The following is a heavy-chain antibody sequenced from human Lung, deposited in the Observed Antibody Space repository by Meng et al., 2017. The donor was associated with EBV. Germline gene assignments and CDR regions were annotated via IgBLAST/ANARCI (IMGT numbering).Heavy chain of an antibody. J-gene: IGHJ4*02. CDR2: IYHSGST. D-gene: IGHD5-12*01. V-gene: IGHV4-61*01. CDR1: SSSVSSNSYY. Sequence: VPRQWSDGCLSQSSDPSLPRCTVASSSVSSNSYYWSWIRHPPGKGLEWVGHIYHSGSTNYNPPLASGVTISVDTSKNQFSLKLSSVIAADTAVYHCVRVQKRTSGWLRLNWGRGILVTVSS. CDR3: VRVQKRTSGWLRLN.